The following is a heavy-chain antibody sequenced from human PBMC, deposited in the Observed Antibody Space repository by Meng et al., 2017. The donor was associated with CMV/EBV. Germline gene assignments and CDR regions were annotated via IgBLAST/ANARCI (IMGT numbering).Heavy chain of an antibody. Sequence: ESLKISCPVSGGSISSSSYYWGWIRQPPGKGLEWIGSIYYSGSTYYNPSLKSRVTISVDTSKNQFSLKLSSVTAADTAVYYCAREYGSGSYYNWFDPWGQGTLVTVSS. CDR3: AREYGSGSYYNWFDP. J-gene: IGHJ5*02. V-gene: IGHV4-39*07. D-gene: IGHD3-10*01. CDR2: IYYSGST. CDR1: GGSISSSSYY.